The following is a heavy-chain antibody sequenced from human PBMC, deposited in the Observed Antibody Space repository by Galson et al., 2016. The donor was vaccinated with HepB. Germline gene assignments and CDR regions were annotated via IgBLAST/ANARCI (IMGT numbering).Heavy chain of an antibody. CDR1: EYNFTNYW. Sequence: QSGAEVKKPGESLRISCKGSEYNFTNYWISWVRQMPGKGLEWMGRIDPSDSYTNYSPSFQGHVTISADKSINTAYLQCSSLKASDTAIYYCARHAEGHSSSWYYRYRDWFDPWGQGTLVTVSS. V-gene: IGHV5-10-1*01. CDR3: ARHAEGHSSSWYYRYRDWFDP. CDR2: IDPSDSYT. J-gene: IGHJ5*02. D-gene: IGHD6-13*01.